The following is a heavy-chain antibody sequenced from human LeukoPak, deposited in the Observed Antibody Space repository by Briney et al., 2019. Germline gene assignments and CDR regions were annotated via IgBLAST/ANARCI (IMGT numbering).Heavy chain of an antibody. V-gene: IGHV3-7*01. CDR1: GFTFSRSW. CDR2: IKGDGSQT. Sequence: PGGSLRLSCVASGFTFSRSWMDCVRQAPGKGLEWMANIKGDGSQTYYVDSAKGRFTISRDNAKNSLYLQMNSLRAEDTAVYYCATRSGWYLRSFDYWGQGTLVTVSS. D-gene: IGHD6-19*01. J-gene: IGHJ4*02. CDR3: ATRSGWYLRSFDY.